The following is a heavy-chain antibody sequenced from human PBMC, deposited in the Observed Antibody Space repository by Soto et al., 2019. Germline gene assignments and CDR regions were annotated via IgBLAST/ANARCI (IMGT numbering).Heavy chain of an antibody. CDR2: ISNSGDYT. CDR3: AKGRNTRLHAPYYFDY. V-gene: IGHV3-23*01. J-gene: IGHJ4*02. Sequence: GGSLRLSCAASGFIFSSYAMSWVRQAPGKGLEWVSAISNSGDYTYYADSVKGRFTISRDNSKNTLYLRMNSLRAEDTAVYYCAKGRNTRLHAPYYFDYRGQGTLVTVSS. CDR1: GFIFSSYA. D-gene: IGHD2-2*01.